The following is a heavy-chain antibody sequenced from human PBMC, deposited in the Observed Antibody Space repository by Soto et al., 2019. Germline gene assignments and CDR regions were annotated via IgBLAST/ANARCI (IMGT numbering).Heavy chain of an antibody. D-gene: IGHD2-2*02. Sequence: LSLTCTVSGGSISSSGYYWSWIRQHPGKGLEWIGHIYYSGSTYYNPSLKSRVTISVDTSKNQFSLKLSSVTAADTAVYYCVRLRYCSSTSCHRFDPWGQGTLVTVSS. CDR1: GGSISSSGYY. CDR3: VRLRYCSSTSCHRFDP. J-gene: IGHJ5*02. CDR2: IYYSGST. V-gene: IGHV4-31*03.